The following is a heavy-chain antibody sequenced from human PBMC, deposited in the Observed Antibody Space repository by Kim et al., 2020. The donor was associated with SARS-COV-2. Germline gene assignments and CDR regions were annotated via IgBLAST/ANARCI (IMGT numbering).Heavy chain of an antibody. D-gene: IGHD2-21*01. J-gene: IGHJ4*02. CDR3: ARDYGGHSNFDY. V-gene: IGHV4-31*02. Sequence: YYTPSLKSRVTISVDTSKNQFSLKLTSVTAADTAVYYCARDYGGHSNFDYWGQGTLVTVSS.